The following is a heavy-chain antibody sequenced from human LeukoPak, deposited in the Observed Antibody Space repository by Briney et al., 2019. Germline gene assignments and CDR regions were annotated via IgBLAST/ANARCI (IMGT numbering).Heavy chain of an antibody. Sequence: SETLSLTCAVYGGSFSGYYWSWIRQPPGKGLKWIGEINHSGSTNYNPSLKSRVTISVDTSKNQFSLKLSSVTAADTAVYYCARDRYYDSSGYYSCRFDYWGGEPWSPSPQ. D-gene: IGHD3-22*01. CDR3: ARDRYYDSSGYYSCRFDY. CDR2: INHSGST. J-gene: IGHJ4*02. V-gene: IGHV4-34*01. CDR1: GGSFSGYY.